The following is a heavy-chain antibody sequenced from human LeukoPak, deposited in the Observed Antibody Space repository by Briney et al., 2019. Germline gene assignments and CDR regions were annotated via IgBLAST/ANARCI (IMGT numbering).Heavy chain of an antibody. CDR1: GFTFSNYV. CDR3: AKGGLSRNDAFDI. J-gene: IGHJ3*02. CDR2: VGGSGRYP. V-gene: IGHV3-23*01. D-gene: IGHD3-10*01. Sequence: GGSLRLSCAASGFTFSNYVMGWVRQAPGKGLGWVSGVGGSGRYPHSADSVKGRFNISRDNSKNTLYLQMNSLRVEDTALYYCAKGGLSRNDAFDIWGQWTMVTVSS.